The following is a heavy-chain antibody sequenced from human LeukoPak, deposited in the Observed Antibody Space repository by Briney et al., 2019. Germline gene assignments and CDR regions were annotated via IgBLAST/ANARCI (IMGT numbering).Heavy chain of an antibody. J-gene: IGHJ4*02. CDR2: IFDNGTT. D-gene: IGHD2-8*02. CDR1: GASISSSNHF. Sequence: SSETLSLTCIVSGASISSSNHFWGWIRQPPGKALEWIGTIFDNGTTYYRQSLKSRVTRSVDTSKNQLSLNLRSLAAADTSVYSWPYTGGYHLFESSGQGTLLTVSS. CDR3: PYTGGYHLFES. V-gene: IGHV4-39*01.